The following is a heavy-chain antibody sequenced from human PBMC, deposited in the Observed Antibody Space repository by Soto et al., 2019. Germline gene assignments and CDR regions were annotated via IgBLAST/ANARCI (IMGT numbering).Heavy chain of an antibody. CDR2: ISSSSSYI. J-gene: IGHJ4*02. D-gene: IGHD1-20*01. V-gene: IGHV3-21*01. CDR1: GFTFSSYS. CDR3: ARDVFLAANWNDVPAVDY. Sequence: VQLVESGGGLVKPGGSLRLSCAASGFTFSSYSMNWVRQAPGKGLEWVSSISSSSSYIYYADSVKGRFTISRDNAKNSLYLQMNSLRAEDTAVYYCARDVFLAANWNDVPAVDYWGQGTLVTVSS.